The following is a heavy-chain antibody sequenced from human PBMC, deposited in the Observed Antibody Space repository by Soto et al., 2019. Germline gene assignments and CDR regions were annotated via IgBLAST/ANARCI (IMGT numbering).Heavy chain of an antibody. CDR2: IYPGDSDT. J-gene: IGHJ6*02. V-gene: IGHV5-51*01. Sequence: PGESLKISCKGSEYSFSTYWIAWVRQMPGKGLEWMGIIYPGDSDTRYSTSFQGQATISADKSSSTAHLQWSSLKASDTAMYYCAREIRQYDSGSNKYYYYGLDVWRQGTTVTVSS. D-gene: IGHD3-3*01. CDR3: AREIRQYDSGSNKYYYYGLDV. CDR1: EYSFSTYW.